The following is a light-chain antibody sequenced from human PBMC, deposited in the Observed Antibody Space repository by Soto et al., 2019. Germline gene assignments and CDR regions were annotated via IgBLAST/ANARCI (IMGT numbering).Light chain of an antibody. J-gene: IGKJ1*01. CDR2: GAS. CDR3: QQYNNWPPWT. CDR1: QSVSSN. Sequence: EILMTQSPATLSVSPGERATLYCRASQSVSSNLAWYQQKPRQAPRLIMYGASTRAIGIPARFSGSVSGTEFTLTIRSLQSEDFAAYYCQQYNNWPPWTFGQGTKVDI. V-gene: IGKV3-15*01.